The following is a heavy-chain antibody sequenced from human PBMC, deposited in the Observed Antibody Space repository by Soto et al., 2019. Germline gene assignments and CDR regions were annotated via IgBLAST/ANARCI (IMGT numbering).Heavy chain of an antibody. CDR1: GGSISSYY. CDR2: IYTSGST. V-gene: IGHV4-4*07. CDR3: ARACSSTSCYDVFDS. D-gene: IGHD2-2*01. Sequence: SETLSLSCTVSGGSISSYYWSWIRQPAGKGLQWIGRIYTSGSTNYNPSLKSRVTMSVDTSKNQFSLKLSSVTAADTAVYYCARACSSTSCYDVFDSWGQGTLVTVSS. J-gene: IGHJ4*02.